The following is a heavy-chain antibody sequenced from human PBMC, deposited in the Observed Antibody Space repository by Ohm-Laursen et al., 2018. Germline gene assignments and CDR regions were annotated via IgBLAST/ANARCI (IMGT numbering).Heavy chain of an antibody. J-gene: IGHJ2*01. CDR1: GYPISSGYY. V-gene: IGHV4-38-2*01. CDR2: LYHSGSS. Sequence: SDTLSLTCSVSGYPISSGYYWGWIRQPPGRGPEWIGSLYHSGSSFYKPSLKSRVTISEDTSKNQFSLKLRSVTAADTAVYYCARGSYDSNWYFDVWGRGTLVTVSS. CDR3: ARGSYDSNWYFDV. D-gene: IGHD5-12*01.